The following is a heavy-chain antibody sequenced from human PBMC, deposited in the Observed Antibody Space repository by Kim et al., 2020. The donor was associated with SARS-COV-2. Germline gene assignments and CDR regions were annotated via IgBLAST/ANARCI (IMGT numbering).Heavy chain of an antibody. D-gene: IGHD3-3*01. CDR3: ASGKRTIFGVVTIPTFDY. J-gene: IGHJ4*02. CDR1: GGSISSYY. Sequence: SETLSRTCTVSGGSISSYYWSWIRQPPGKGLEWIGYIYYSGSTNYNPSLKSRVTISVDTSKNQFSLKLSSVTAADTAVYYCASGKRTIFGVVTIPTFDYWGQGTLVTVSS. CDR2: IYYSGST. V-gene: IGHV4-59*13.